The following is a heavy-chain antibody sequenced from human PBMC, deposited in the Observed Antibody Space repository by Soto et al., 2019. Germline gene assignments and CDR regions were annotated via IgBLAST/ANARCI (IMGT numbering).Heavy chain of an antibody. CDR2: IYHSGST. V-gene: IGHV4-4*02. CDR1: GGSISSSSW. CDR3: ARWGRAVAGTADYYYGMDV. J-gene: IGHJ6*02. D-gene: IGHD6-19*01. Sequence: PXETLSLTCAVAGGSISSSSWWSWVRQPPVKGLEWIGEIYHSGSTNYNPSHKSRVTISVDKSKNQFSLKLSSVTAADTAVYYCARWGRAVAGTADYYYGMDVWGQGTTVTVSS.